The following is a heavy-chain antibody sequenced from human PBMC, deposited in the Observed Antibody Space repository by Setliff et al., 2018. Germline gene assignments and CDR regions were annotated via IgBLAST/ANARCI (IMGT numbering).Heavy chain of an antibody. CDR3: AREEGRDLSPQSYYYYMDV. CDR2: MHPNSGNT. V-gene: IGHV1-8*03. J-gene: IGHJ6*03. Sequence: ASVKVSCKTLGQSFTKYDFHWVRQATGQGLEWMGWMHPNSGNTGYAQKFQGRVTITTDKSTSTAYMELSSLTSDDTAVYFCAREEGRDLSPQSYYYYMDVWGKGTTVTVSS. CDR1: GQSFTKYD.